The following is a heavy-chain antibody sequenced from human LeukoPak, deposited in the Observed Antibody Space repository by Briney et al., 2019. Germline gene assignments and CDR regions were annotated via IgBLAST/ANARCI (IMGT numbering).Heavy chain of an antibody. CDR3: AKDPGGGSYYYYGMDV. CDR1: GFTFWSYG. CDR2: VSYDGSNK. J-gene: IGHJ6*02. Sequence: PGGSLRLSCAATGFTFWSYGMHWVRQAPGKGLEWVAVVSYDGSNKNYADSVKGRFTISRDNAKNSLYLQMNSLRAEDTALYYCAKDPGGGSYYYYGMDVWGQGTTVTVSS. V-gene: IGHV3-30*18. D-gene: IGHD3-16*01.